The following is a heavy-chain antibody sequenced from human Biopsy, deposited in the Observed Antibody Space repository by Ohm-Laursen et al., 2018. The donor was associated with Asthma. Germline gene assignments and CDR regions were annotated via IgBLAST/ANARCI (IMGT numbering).Heavy chain of an antibody. J-gene: IGHJ4*02. CDR3: QRGFNGDDCGY. V-gene: IGHV3-15*01. D-gene: IGHD5-12*01. Sequence: SLRLSCAASGFTFSESWMTWVRQAPGKGLEWVGHVKIKRHGGTTDLAEPVKGRFTISRDDSKNTLYLQINSLKTEDTAVYYCQRGFNGDDCGYWGQGTLVTVSS. CDR1: GFTFSESW. CDR2: VKIKRHGGTT.